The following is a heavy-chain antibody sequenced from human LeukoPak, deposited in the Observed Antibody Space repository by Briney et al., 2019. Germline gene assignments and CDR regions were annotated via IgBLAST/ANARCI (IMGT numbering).Heavy chain of an antibody. Sequence: SSETLSLTCTVSGGSISSYYWSWLRQPAGKGLEWIGRIYTSGSTNYNPSLKSRVTMSVDTSKNQFSLKLSSVTAADTAVYYCARSTDYYDSSGYRQEGAFDIWGQGTMVTVSS. CDR2: IYTSGST. CDR1: GGSISSYY. J-gene: IGHJ3*02. D-gene: IGHD3-22*01. V-gene: IGHV4-4*07. CDR3: ARSTDYYDSSGYRQEGAFDI.